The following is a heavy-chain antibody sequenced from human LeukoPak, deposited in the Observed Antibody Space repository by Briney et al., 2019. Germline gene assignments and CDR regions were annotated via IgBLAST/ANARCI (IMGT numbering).Heavy chain of an antibody. CDR1: GFTFSSYA. CDR3: AKMGGDYGGLDY. V-gene: IGHV3-23*01. J-gene: IGHJ4*02. Sequence: GRSLRLSCAASGFTFSSYAMSWVRQAPGKGLEWVSAISGSGGSTYYADSVKGRFTISRDNSKNTLYLQMNSLRAEDTAVYYCAKMGGDYGGLDYWGQGTLVTVSS. D-gene: IGHD4-17*01. CDR2: ISGSGGST.